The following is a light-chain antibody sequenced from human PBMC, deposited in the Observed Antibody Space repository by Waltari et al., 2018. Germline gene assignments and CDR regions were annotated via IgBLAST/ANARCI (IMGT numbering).Light chain of an antibody. CDR2: DVA. J-gene: IGLJ2*01. Sequence: QSALTQPASVSGSPGQSITISCSGTSSDLGDYKYVSWYQQHPGRAPKLIIYDVAKRPSGISLRFSGSKSGNTASLTISGLLAEDEGDYYCCSSYAESRIIPFGGRTKLTVL. CDR3: CSSYAESRIIP. CDR1: SSDLGDYKY. V-gene: IGLV2-23*02.